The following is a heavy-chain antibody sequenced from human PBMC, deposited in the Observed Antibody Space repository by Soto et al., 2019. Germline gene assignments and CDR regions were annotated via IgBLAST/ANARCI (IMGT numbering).Heavy chain of an antibody. V-gene: IGHV3-21*06. D-gene: IGHD6-13*01. J-gene: IGHJ6*02. Sequence: EVQLVESGGGLVQPGGSLRLSCAASGFTVSSNYMSWVRQAPGKGLEWVSSISSSGTYIHHADSVKGRFTIYRDNAKNSVYLQMDSLRAEDTAVYYCARDRPSRDSFYYGLDVWGQGTTVTVS. CDR1: GFTVSSNY. CDR3: ARDRPSRDSFYYGLDV. CDR2: ISSSGTYI.